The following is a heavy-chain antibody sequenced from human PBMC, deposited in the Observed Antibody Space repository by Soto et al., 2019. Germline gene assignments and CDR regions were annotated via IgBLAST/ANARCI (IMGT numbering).Heavy chain of an antibody. V-gene: IGHV1-45*02. CDR3: ASGGAGSGPFTWELPDH. J-gene: IGHJ4*02. CDR1: GNTFTYRY. D-gene: IGHD1-26*01. Sequence: QMQLVQSGAEVKKTGSSVTVSCKALGNTFTYRYLHWVRQAPGQALEWRGWITPFSGDVHYAQKFQERVTITRDRSIITAYMQMSSLRSEDTAMYFCASGGAGSGPFTWELPDHWGQGTLVTVSS. CDR2: ITPFSGDV.